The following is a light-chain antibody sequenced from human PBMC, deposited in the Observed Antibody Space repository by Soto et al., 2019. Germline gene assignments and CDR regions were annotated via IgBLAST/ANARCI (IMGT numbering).Light chain of an antibody. J-gene: IGKJ5*01. CDR1: QSVTSTY. Sequence: EIVLTQSPGTLSLSPGEIATLSFSASQSVTSTYLAWYQQKAGQAPRLLIYGASSRATGVPDRFSGNGSGTDFTLTITRLEPEDFALYYCQQYGDSPITFGQGTRLEIK. CDR2: GAS. CDR3: QQYGDSPIT. V-gene: IGKV3-20*01.